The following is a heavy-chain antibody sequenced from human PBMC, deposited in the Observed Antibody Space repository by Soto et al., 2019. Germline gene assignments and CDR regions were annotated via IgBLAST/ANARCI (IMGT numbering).Heavy chain of an antibody. V-gene: IGHV4-30-4*01. Sequence: QVQLQESGPGLVKPSQTLSLTCTVSGGSISSGNYYWSWIRQPPGKGLEWIGFISYSGTTHYSASLRSRVSISVDTSKNQFSLDLSSVTAADTAVYYCATMGTPVTGQYYFDYWGQGTLVTVSS. CDR3: ATMGTPVTGQYYFDY. J-gene: IGHJ4*02. CDR2: ISYSGTT. CDR1: GGSISSGNYY. D-gene: IGHD4-17*01.